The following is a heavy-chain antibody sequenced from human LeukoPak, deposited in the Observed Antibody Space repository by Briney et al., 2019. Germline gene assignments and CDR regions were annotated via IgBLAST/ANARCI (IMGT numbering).Heavy chain of an antibody. J-gene: IGHJ4*02. CDR3: ARDYRYYDSSGYYSFDY. D-gene: IGHD3-22*01. V-gene: IGHV3-53*01. CDR1: GVTVSSNY. Sequence: PGGSLRLSCAASGVTVSSNYMSWVRQAPGKGLEWVSVIYSGGSTYYADSVKGRFTISRDNAKNSLYLQMNSLRAEDTAVYYCARDYRYYDSSGYYSFDYWGQGTLVTVSS. CDR2: IYSGGST.